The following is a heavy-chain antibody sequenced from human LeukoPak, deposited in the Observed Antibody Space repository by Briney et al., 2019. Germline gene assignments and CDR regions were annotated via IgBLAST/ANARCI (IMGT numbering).Heavy chain of an antibody. J-gene: IGHJ4*02. CDR1: GFTFSSYA. CDR3: AKTLTVVTDYFDY. Sequence: PGGSLRLSCAASGFTFSSYAMSWVRQAPGKGLEWVSAISGSGGSTYYADSVKGRFTISRDNSKNTLYLQMNSLRAEDTAVYCCAKTLTVVTDYFDYWGQGTLVTVSS. CDR2: ISGSGGST. V-gene: IGHV3-23*01. D-gene: IGHD4-23*01.